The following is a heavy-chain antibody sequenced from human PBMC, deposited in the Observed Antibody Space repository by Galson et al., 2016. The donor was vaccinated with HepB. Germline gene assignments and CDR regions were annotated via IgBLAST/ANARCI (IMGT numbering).Heavy chain of an antibody. CDR1: GFTFSSYA. Sequence: SLRLSCAASGFTFSSYAMSWVRQAPGKGLEWVSTISGSGGSTYYADSVKGRFTISRDNSKNTLYLQMNSPRAEDTAVYYCAKAGYQLPTRTPWFDPWGQGTLVTVSS. D-gene: IGHD2-2*01. V-gene: IGHV3-23*01. CDR2: ISGSGGST. J-gene: IGHJ5*02. CDR3: AKAGYQLPTRTPWFDP.